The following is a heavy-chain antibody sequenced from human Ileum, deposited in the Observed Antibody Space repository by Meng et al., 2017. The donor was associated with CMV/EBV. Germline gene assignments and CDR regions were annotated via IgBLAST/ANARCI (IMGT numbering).Heavy chain of an antibody. D-gene: IGHD3-10*01. V-gene: IGHV3-11*01. CDR1: GFNLSDHY. CDR2: SSNSGKYT. CDR3: AREKSSVNYDGMDV. Sequence: GESLKISCEASGFNLSDHYMNWIRQAPGKGLEWVAYSSNSGKYTSYADPVKGRFTISRDNAKGSLFLHMSSLRAEDTAIYFCAREKSSVNYDGMDVWGQGTTVTVSS. J-gene: IGHJ6*02.